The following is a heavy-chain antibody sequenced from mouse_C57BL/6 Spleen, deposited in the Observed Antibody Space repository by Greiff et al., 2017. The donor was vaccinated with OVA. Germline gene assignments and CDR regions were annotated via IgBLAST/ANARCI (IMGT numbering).Heavy chain of an antibody. D-gene: IGHD2-2*01. Sequence: EVKLMESGGGLVKPGGSLKLSCAASGFTFSDYGMHWVRQAPEKGLEWVAYISSGSSTIYYADTVKGRFTISRDNAKNTLCLQMTSLRSEDTAMYYCARDGYDQFAYWGQGTLVTVSA. J-gene: IGHJ3*01. CDR3: ARDGYDQFAY. V-gene: IGHV5-17*01. CDR1: GFTFSDYG. CDR2: ISSGSSTI.